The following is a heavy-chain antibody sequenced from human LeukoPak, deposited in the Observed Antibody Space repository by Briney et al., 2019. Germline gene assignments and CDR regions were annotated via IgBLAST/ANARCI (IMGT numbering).Heavy chain of an antibody. V-gene: IGHV1-69*01. Sequence: ASLKVSCKASGGTFSSYAISWVRQAPGQGLEWMGGIIPIFGTANYAQKFQGRVTITADESTSTAYMELSSLRSEDTAVYYCARDPGQWLPRFNWFDPWGQGTLVTVSS. CDR1: GGTFSSYA. CDR3: ARDPGQWLPRFNWFDP. CDR2: IIPIFGTA. D-gene: IGHD6-19*01. J-gene: IGHJ5*02.